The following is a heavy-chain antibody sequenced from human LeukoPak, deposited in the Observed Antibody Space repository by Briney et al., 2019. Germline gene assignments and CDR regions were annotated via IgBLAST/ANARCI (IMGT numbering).Heavy chain of an antibody. Sequence: ASVKVSCKTSGYRFNVYDILWVRQAPGHGLDYVGWISTYTGRANYAQKFQGRVSMITDTSTSTAYLELTNLTSSDTGLYYCARADGTNSGTTAFDVWGLGRMVTVAS. V-gene: IGHV1-18*01. J-gene: IGHJ3*01. CDR1: GYRFNVYD. D-gene: IGHD4-23*01. CDR2: ISTYTGRA. CDR3: ARADGTNSGTTAFDV.